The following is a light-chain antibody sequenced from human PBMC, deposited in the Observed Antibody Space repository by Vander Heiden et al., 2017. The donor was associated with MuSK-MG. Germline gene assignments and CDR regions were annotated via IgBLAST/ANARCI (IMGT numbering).Light chain of an antibody. V-gene: IGKV1-39*01. J-gene: IGKJ3*01. CDR2: AAS. CDR3: QPSDSAPFT. CDR1: QSISSY. Sequence: IQLSQSPSSLSASVGDRVTITCRASQSISSYLNWYQEKPGKGPKLQIYAASSLESGVPARISGRGSRTDCTHTNSRLQPEDFAAYFCQPSDSAPFTFGHETKVDIK.